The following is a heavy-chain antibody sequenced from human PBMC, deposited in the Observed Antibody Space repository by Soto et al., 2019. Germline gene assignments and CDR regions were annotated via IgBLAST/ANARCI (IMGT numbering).Heavy chain of an antibody. Sequence: SETLSLTCAVYGGSFSGYYWSWIRQPPGKGLEWIGEINHSGSTYYNPSLKSRVTISVDTSKNQFSLKLSSVTAADTAVYYCARIPSSITIDYWGQGTLVTVSS. D-gene: IGHD3-3*01. V-gene: IGHV4-34*01. CDR2: INHSGST. J-gene: IGHJ4*02. CDR3: ARIPSSITIDY. CDR1: GGSFSGYY.